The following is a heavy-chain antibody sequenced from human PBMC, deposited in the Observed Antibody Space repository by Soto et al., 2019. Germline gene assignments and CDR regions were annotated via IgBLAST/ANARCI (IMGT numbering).Heavy chain of an antibody. D-gene: IGHD3-10*01. Sequence: SETLSLTCTVSGGSISSYYWSWIRRPPGKGLEWIGYIYNSGSTHSNPSLQSRVTISVDTSKNQFSLKLSSVTAADTGIYYCARARITMVREVIKYNMDVWGQGPTVTVSS. CDR1: GGSISSYY. CDR3: ARARITMVREVIKYNMDV. CDR2: IYNSGST. V-gene: IGHV4-59*01. J-gene: IGHJ6*02.